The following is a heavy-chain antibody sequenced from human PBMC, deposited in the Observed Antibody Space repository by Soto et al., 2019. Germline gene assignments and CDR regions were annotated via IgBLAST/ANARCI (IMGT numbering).Heavy chain of an antibody. CDR2: IYWNDDK. CDR1: GFSLSTSGVG. V-gene: IGHV2-5*01. CDR3: GAAGPSCYSCYFDY. D-gene: IGHD2-15*01. Sequence: QITLKESGPTLVKPTQTLTLTCTFSGFSLSTSGVGVGWIRQPPGKALEWLELIYWNDDKRYSPSLKSRLTITKDTSKTQVVLTMTNMDPVDTATYYCGAAGPSCYSCYFDYWGQGTLVTVSS. J-gene: IGHJ4*02.